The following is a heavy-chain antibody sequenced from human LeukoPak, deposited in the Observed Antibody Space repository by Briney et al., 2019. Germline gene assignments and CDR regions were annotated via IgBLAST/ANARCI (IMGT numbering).Heavy chain of an antibody. V-gene: IGHV3-30*04. CDR2: MSYHGLNE. D-gene: IGHD6-6*01. CDR1: GFTFSSYA. Sequence: GGSLRLSCAASGFTFSSYAVYWVRQAPGKGLGWVAVMSYHGLNEYYADSVKGRFTISRDNSKNTLYLEMNSLRAEDTAVYYCARDGEQRVVLHYFDHWGQGTLVTVSS. CDR3: ARDGEQRVVLHYFDH. J-gene: IGHJ4*02.